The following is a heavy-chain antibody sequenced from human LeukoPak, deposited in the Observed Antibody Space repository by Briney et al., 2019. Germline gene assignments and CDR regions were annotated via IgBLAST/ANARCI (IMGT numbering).Heavy chain of an antibody. CDR3: AKSLRYYDSSGYYRWFDP. D-gene: IGHD3-22*01. J-gene: IGHJ5*02. V-gene: IGHV3-30*02. CDR1: GFTFSSYG. CDR2: IRYDGSNK. Sequence: GGSLRLSCAASGFTFSSYGMHWVRQAPGKGLEWVAFIRYDGSNKYYADSVKGRFTISRDNSKNTLYLQMNSLRAEDTAVYYCAKSLRYYDSSGYYRWFDPWGQGTLVTVSS.